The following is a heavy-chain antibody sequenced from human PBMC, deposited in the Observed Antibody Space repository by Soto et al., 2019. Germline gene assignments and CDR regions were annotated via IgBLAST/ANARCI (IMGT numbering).Heavy chain of an antibody. V-gene: IGHV4-61*01. D-gene: IGHD3-9*01. CDR3: ARGKILTGFRY. Sequence: SETLSLTCTVSGCSVSSGSYYWSWIRQPPGKGLEWIGYIYYSGSTNYNPSLKSRVTISVDTSKNQFSLKLSSVTAADTAVYYCARGKILTGFRYWGQGTLVTVSS. CDR2: IYYSGST. CDR1: GCSVSSGSYY. J-gene: IGHJ4*02.